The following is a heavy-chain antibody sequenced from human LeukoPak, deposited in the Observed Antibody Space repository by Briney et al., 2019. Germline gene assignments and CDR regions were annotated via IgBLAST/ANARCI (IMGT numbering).Heavy chain of an antibody. J-gene: IGHJ4*02. Sequence: SETLSLTCAVYGGSFSGYYWSWIRQPPGKGLEWIGEINHSGSTNYNPSLKSRVTISVDTSKNQFSLKLSSVTAADTAVYYCARGYSSSSGHFDYWGQGTLVTVSS. CDR3: ARGYSSSSGHFDY. V-gene: IGHV4-34*01. CDR2: INHSGST. D-gene: IGHD6-6*01. CDR1: GGSFSGYY.